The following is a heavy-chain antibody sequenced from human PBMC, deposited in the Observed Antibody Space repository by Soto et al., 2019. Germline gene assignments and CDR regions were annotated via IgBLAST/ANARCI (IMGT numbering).Heavy chain of an antibody. V-gene: IGHV4-59*01. CDR3: ARESVLGIEGDFDF. Sequence: PSETLSLTCTVSGGSISSYYWSWIRQPPGKGLEWIGYIYYSGSTNYNPSLKSRVTISVDTSTSTAYMELRSLRSDDTAVYYCARESVLGIEGDFDFWGQGTLVTVSS. J-gene: IGHJ4*02. CDR2: IYYSGST. CDR1: GGSISSYY. D-gene: IGHD3-10*01.